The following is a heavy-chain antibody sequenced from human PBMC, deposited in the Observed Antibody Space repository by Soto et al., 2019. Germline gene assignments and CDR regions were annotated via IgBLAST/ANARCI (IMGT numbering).Heavy chain of an antibody. Sequence: PSETLSLTCTVAGHSINSDYYWGWIQQPPGKGLEWIGSIYPGGGTYYNPSLKSRVTISIDTSKNQFSLRLTSVTAADTAMYYCARKGYYPSGRINLFDSWGQGTLVTVSS. CDR1: GHSINSDYY. D-gene: IGHD3-10*01. J-gene: IGHJ4*02. CDR3: ARKGYYPSGRINLFDS. V-gene: IGHV4-38-2*02. CDR2: IYPGGGT.